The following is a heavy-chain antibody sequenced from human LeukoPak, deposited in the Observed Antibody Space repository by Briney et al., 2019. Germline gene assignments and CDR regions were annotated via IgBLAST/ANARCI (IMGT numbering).Heavy chain of an antibody. V-gene: IGHV5-51*01. D-gene: IGHD2-15*01. CDR1: GYTFTSYW. CDR3: ARHASGVAYCSGGSCYSEFDY. J-gene: IGHJ4*02. CDR2: IYPGDSDT. Sequence: GESLKISCKGSGYTFTSYWIGWVRQMPGKGLEWMGIIYPGDSDTRYSPSFRGQVTISADKSISTAYLQWSSLKASDTAMYYCARHASGVAYCSGGSCYSEFDYWGQGTLVTVSS.